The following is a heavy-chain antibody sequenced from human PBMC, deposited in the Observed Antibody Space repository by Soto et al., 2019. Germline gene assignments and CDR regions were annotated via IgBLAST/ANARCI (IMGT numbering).Heavy chain of an antibody. D-gene: IGHD1-26*01. CDR3: AQVGLGAPTFTDYYYYGLDV. V-gene: IGHV3-23*01. CDR1: GFTFGSYA. CDR2: ISGSGGST. Sequence: GGSLRLSCAASGFTFGSYAMNWVRQAPGKGLEWVSAISGSGGSTYYADSVKGRVTISRDNSKNTLYLQMNSLRAEDTAIYYCAQVGLGAPTFTDYYYYGLDVWGQGTTVTVCS. J-gene: IGHJ6*02.